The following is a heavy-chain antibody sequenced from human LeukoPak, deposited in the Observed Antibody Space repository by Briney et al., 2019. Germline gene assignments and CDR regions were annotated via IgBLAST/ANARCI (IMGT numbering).Heavy chain of an antibody. CDR1: GYSISSGYY. Sequence: SETLCLTCTVSGYSISSGYYWGWIRQPPGKGLEWIGSIYHSGSTYYNPSLKSRVTISVDTSKNQFSLKLSSVTAADTAVYYCARAPPARRTVTLPYLMDVWGKGTTVTVSS. CDR3: ARAPPARRTVTLPYLMDV. CDR2: IYHSGST. D-gene: IGHD4-11*01. J-gene: IGHJ6*03. V-gene: IGHV4-38-2*02.